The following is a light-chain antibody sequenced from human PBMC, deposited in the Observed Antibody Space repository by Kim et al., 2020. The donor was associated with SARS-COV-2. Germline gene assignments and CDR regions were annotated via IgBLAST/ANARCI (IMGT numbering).Light chain of an antibody. CDR3: QQYNDWPT. CDR2: AAS. V-gene: IGKV3-15*01. J-gene: IGKJ1*01. CDR1: QRLNSN. Sequence: SVSPGESATLPCTASQRLNSNVAWYQQKPGQAPRLLIYAASTRATGIPARFSGSGTATEFTLTISSLRSEDFAVYYCQQYNDWPTFGQGTKVEIK.